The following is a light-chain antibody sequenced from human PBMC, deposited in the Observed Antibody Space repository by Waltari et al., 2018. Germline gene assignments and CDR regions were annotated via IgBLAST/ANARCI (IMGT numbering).Light chain of an antibody. J-gene: IGLJ3*02. CDR1: SSRFGRNY. CDR2: DNY. CDR3: GTWDTGLAAEV. V-gene: IGLV1-51*01. Sequence: QSVLTQPPSVSAAPGQKVTLSCSGSSSRFGRNYVSWYQLLPGTAPKLLIYDNYNRPSGIPDRFSGSKSGTSATLVITGLQTGDEADYYCGTWDTGLAAEVFGGGTKLTVL.